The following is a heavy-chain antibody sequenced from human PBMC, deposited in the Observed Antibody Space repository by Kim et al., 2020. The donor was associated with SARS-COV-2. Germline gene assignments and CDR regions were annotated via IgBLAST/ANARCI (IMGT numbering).Heavy chain of an antibody. Sequence: STYYAEPVTARFTISRDNSKNTLYLQMNSLRAEDTAVYYCARGIGPYFDYWGQGTLVTVSS. J-gene: IGHJ4*02. CDR2: ST. D-gene: IGHD2-21*01. V-gene: IGHV3-53*01. CDR3: ARGIGPYFDY.